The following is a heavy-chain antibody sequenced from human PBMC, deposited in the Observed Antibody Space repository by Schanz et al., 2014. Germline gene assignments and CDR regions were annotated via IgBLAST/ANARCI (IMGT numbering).Heavy chain of an antibody. D-gene: IGHD2-2*01. Sequence: QVQLVQSGAEVKKPGASVKVSCKASGYTFSSYGITWVRQAPGQGLEWMGRIIPILGIANYAQKFQGRVTMTRDTSTSTVYMELSSLRYEDTALYYCARGTMPGTFDIWGQGTMVTVSS. V-gene: IGHV1-69*04. J-gene: IGHJ3*02. CDR3: ARGTMPGTFDI. CDR2: IIPILGIA. CDR1: GYTFSSYG.